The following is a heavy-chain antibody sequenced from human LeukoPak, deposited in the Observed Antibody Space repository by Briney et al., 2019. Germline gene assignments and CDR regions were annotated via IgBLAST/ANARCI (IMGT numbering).Heavy chain of an antibody. D-gene: IGHD2-2*01. J-gene: IGHJ5*02. Sequence: SETLSLTCTVSGGSISTYYWSWLRQPPGKGLEWIGYMYSSGSTNYNPSLKSRVTISVDTSKNQFSLRLSSVTAADTAVYYCARGGVVIPASFDPWGQGTLVTVSS. CDR1: GGSISTYY. V-gene: IGHV4-59*01. CDR2: MYSSGST. CDR3: ARGGVVIPASFDP.